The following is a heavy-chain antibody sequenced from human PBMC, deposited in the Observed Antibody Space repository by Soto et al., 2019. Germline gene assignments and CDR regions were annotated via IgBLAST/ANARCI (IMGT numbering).Heavy chain of an antibody. CDR2: IIPIFGTS. Sequence: QVQLVQSGAAVKKPGSSVKVSCKASGVTFSSYAISWVRQAPGQGLEWMGGIIPIFGTSNYAQKFQGRVTITSDESTSTAYMELSSLRSEDTAVYYCARAGYRSSQYYYYYGMDVCGQGTTVTVSS. D-gene: IGHD6-13*01. CDR3: ARAGYRSSQYYYYYGMDV. V-gene: IGHV1-69*01. CDR1: GVTFSSYA. J-gene: IGHJ6*02.